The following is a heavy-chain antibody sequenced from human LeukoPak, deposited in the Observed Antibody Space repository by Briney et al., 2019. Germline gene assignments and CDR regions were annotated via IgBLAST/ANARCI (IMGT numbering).Heavy chain of an antibody. CDR3: AGGIAAAGTDY. CDR1: AGTFSSYA. CDR2: IIPIFGTA. J-gene: IGHJ4*02. V-gene: IGHV1-69*05. D-gene: IGHD6-13*01. Sequence: ASVKVSCKASAGTFSSYAISWVRQAPGQGLEWMGRIIPIFGTANYAQKFQGRVTITTDESTSTAYMELSSLRSEDTAVYYCAGGIAAAGTDYWGQGTLVTVSS.